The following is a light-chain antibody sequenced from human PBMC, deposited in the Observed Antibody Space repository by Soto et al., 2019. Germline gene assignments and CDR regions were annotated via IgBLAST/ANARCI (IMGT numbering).Light chain of an antibody. CDR3: QQYNEWPLT. V-gene: IGKV3-15*01. CDR2: SAS. Sequence: VMTPSPATLSVSPGERATLSCRASLSISNNLAWYQQKPGQAPMLLIYSASTRATAIPARFSGSASGTEFTLTISSLQSEDFAVYYCQQYNEWPLTFGGGTKVETK. CDR1: LSISNN. J-gene: IGKJ4*01.